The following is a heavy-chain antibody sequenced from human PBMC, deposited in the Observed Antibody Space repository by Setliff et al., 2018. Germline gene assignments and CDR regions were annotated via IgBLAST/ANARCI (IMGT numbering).Heavy chain of an antibody. D-gene: IGHD3-16*01. Sequence: SETLSLTCTVYGGSFSDYYWGWVRQPPGKGLEWIGEINPSGTTNYIPSLKSRLTISVDTSKRQFSLKLNSVTAADTAVYYCRFWSYVYKNDYWAQGTLVTVSS. CDR3: RFWSYVYKNDY. J-gene: IGHJ4*02. CDR2: INPSGTT. V-gene: IGHV4-34*01. CDR1: GGSFSDYY.